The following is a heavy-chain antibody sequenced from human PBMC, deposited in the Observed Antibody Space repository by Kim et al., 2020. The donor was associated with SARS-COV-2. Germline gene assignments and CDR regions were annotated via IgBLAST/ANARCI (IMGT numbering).Heavy chain of an antibody. Sequence: SVKVSCKASGGTFSSYAISWVRQAPGQGLEWMGGIIPIFGTANYAQKFQGRVTITADESTSTAYMELSSLRSEDTAVYYCARRTMRTDYFDYWAQGTLVTVSS. CDR3: ARRTMRTDYFDY. CDR2: IIPIFGTA. D-gene: IGHD3-3*01. CDR1: GGTFSSYA. J-gene: IGHJ4*02. V-gene: IGHV1-69*13.